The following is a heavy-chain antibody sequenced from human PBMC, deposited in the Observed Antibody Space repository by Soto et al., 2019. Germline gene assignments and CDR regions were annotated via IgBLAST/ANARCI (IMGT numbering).Heavy chain of an antibody. CDR1: GFTFSSYS. CDR3: ARVSSFDAFDI. D-gene: IGHD6-13*01. V-gene: IGHV3-48*01. Sequence: GGSLRLSCAASGFTFSSYSMNWVRQAPGKGLEWVSYISSSSSTIYYADSVKGRFTISRDNAKNSLYLQMNSLRAEDTAVYYCARVSSFDAFDIWGQGTMDPVSS. J-gene: IGHJ3*02. CDR2: ISSSSSTI.